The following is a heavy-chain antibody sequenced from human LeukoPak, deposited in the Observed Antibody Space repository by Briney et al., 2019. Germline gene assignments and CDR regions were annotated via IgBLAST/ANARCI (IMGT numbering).Heavy chain of an antibody. CDR3: ARDPRLRGLDDTFDI. Sequence: PGGSLRLSCAVSGFNISGNYMSWVRQAPGKGPEWVSVIYSGGTTSYADSVRGRFTISRDNSKNTLYLQMNSLRADDTAVYSCARDPRLRGLDDTFDIWGHGTMVIVSS. D-gene: IGHD2-8*01. V-gene: IGHV3-53*01. J-gene: IGHJ3*02. CDR2: IYSGGTT. CDR1: GFNISGNY.